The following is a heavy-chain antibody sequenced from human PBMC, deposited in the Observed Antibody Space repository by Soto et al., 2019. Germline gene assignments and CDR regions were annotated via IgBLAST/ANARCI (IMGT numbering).Heavy chain of an antibody. V-gene: IGHV3-23*01. CDR2: ISGSGGST. CDR3: AKDGYSSGWNPYNWFDP. CDR1: GFTFSSYA. Sequence: EVQLLESGGGLVQPGGSLRLSCAASGFTFSSYAMSWVRQAPGKGLEWVSAISGSGGSTYYADSVKGRFTISRDNSKNTLYLQMNSLRAADTAVYYCAKDGYSSGWNPYNWFDPWGQGTLVTVSS. D-gene: IGHD6-19*01. J-gene: IGHJ5*02.